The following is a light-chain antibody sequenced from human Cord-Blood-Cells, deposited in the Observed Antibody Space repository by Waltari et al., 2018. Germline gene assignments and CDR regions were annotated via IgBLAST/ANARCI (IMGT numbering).Light chain of an antibody. J-gene: IGLJ2*01. CDR1: SSDVGSYNL. Sequence: QSALTQPASVSGSTGQSITISCTGTSSDVGSYNLVSWYQQHPGKAPKRMIYEVSKRPSWVSNRFSGSKSGNTASLTISGLQAEDEADYYCCSYAGSSTLVFGGGTKLTVL. CDR2: EVS. V-gene: IGLV2-23*02. CDR3: CSYAGSSTLV.